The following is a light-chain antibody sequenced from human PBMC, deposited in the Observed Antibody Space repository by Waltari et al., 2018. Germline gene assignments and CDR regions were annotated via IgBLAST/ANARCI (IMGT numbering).Light chain of an antibody. J-gene: IGLJ2*01. CDR1: SSDVGSYNR. CDR2: EFS. V-gene: IGLV2-18*02. Sequence: QSALTQPPSVSGSPGQSVTISCTGTSSDVGSYNRVSWYQQPPGTAPKLMIYEFSNRPSGVPVRFSGSKSGNTASLTISGVQSEDEAEYYCSSYTSSTTSYVVFGGGTKLTVL. CDR3: SSYTSSTTSYVV.